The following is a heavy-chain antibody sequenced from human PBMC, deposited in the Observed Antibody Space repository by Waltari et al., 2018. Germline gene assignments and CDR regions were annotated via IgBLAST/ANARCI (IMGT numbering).Heavy chain of an antibody. D-gene: IGHD6-6*01. CDR2: IYTSGST. CDR1: GGSISSGSYY. J-gene: IGHJ4*02. V-gene: IGHV4-61*09. CDR3: ARDVGVAARPAY. Sequence: QVQLQESGPGLVKPSQTLSLTCTVSGGSISSGSYYWSWIRQPAGKGLEWIGYIYTSGSTNYNPSRKSRVTISVDTSKNQFSLKLSSVTAADTAVYYCARDVGVAARPAYWGQGTLVTVSS.